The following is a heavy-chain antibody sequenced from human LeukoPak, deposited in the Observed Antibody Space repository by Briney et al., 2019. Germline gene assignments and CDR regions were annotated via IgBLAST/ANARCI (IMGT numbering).Heavy chain of an antibody. Sequence: SETLSLTCTVSGGSISSYYWSWIRQPAGKGLKWIGRIYTSGSTNYNPSLKSRVTISVDKSKNQFSLKLSSVTAADTAVYYCAREMRWGSGFDYWGQGTLVTVSS. J-gene: IGHJ4*02. CDR1: GGSISSYY. CDR3: AREMRWGSGFDY. D-gene: IGHD4-23*01. V-gene: IGHV4-4*07. CDR2: IYTSGST.